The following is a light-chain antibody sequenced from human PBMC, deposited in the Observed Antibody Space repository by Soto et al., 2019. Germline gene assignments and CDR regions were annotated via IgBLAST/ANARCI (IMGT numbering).Light chain of an antibody. Sequence: EIVLTQSPGTLSLSPGERATLSCRASHSVGSSHLAWYQQKPGQAPRLLIYGASSRATGVPDRFSGSGSGTDFTRTISILEPEDSAVYYCQQYVGWTFGQGTKVEIK. CDR3: QQYVGWT. J-gene: IGKJ1*01. CDR2: GAS. V-gene: IGKV3-20*01. CDR1: HSVGSSH.